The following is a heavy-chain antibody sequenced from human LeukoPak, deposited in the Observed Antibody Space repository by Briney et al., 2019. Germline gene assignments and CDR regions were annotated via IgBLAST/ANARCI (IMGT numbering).Heavy chain of an antibody. CDR1: GFTFTNAW. Sequence: GGSLRLSCAASGFTFTNAWMNWVRQAPGKGLEWVGRIRSKADGETIDYAAPVKGRFTFSRDDSKNMLYLQMNSLKSEDTAVYYCSTLTSRGLSDSWGQGTLVTVSS. CDR2: IRSKADGETI. CDR3: STLTSRGLSDS. J-gene: IGHJ4*02. D-gene: IGHD1-20*01. V-gene: IGHV3-15*07.